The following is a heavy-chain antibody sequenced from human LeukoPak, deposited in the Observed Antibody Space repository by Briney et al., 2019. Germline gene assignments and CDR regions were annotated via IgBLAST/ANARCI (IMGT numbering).Heavy chain of an antibody. CDR1: GFTFDDYA. D-gene: IGHD4-4*01. CDR2: ISWNSGSI. Sequence: PGGSLRLSCAASGFTFDDYAMHWVRQAPGKGLEWVSGISWNSGSIGYADSVKGRFTISRDNAKNSLYLQMNSLRAEDTAFYYCAKESFRSNSDFDYWGQGTLVTVSS. CDR3: AKESFRSNSDFDY. V-gene: IGHV3-9*01. J-gene: IGHJ4*02.